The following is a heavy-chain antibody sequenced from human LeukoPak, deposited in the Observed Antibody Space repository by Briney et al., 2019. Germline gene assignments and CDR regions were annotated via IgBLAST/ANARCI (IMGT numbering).Heavy chain of an antibody. Sequence: GGSLRLSCAASGFIFSSYWMHWVRQAPGKGLVWVSRINSDGSSTSYADSVKGRFTISRDNAKNTLYLQMNGLRVEDTAVYYCARGGVSRTPSGYYYNYWGQGALVTVSS. D-gene: IGHD3-22*01. CDR3: ARGGVSRTPSGYYYNY. J-gene: IGHJ4*02. V-gene: IGHV3-74*01. CDR1: GFIFSSYW. CDR2: INSDGSST.